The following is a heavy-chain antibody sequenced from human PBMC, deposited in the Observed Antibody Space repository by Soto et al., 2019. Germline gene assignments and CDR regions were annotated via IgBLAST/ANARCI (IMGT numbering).Heavy chain of an antibody. V-gene: IGHV1-69*13. J-gene: IGHJ3*02. CDR2: IIPIFGTA. D-gene: IGHD6-13*01. CDR1: GGTFSSYA. Sequence: SVKVSCKASGGTFSSYAISWVRQAPGQGLEWMGGIIPIFGTANYAQKFQGRVTITADESTSTAYMELSSLRSEDTAVYYCARERYSSSWYDAFDIWGQGTMVTVSS. CDR3: ARERYSSSWYDAFDI.